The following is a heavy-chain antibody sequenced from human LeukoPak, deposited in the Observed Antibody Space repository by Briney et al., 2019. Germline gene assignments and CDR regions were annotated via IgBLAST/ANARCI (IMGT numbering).Heavy chain of an antibody. CDR1: GFTFSSYA. CDR3: AREGAGQLLSYYFDY. Sequence: GGSLRLSCAASGFTFSSYAIHWVRQAPGKGLEWVAVISYDGSTKYYADSVKGRFTISRDNSKNTLCLQMNSLRAEDTAVYYCAREGAGQLLSYYFDYWGQGTLVTVSS. CDR2: ISYDGSTK. J-gene: IGHJ4*02. V-gene: IGHV3-30-3*01. D-gene: IGHD2-2*01.